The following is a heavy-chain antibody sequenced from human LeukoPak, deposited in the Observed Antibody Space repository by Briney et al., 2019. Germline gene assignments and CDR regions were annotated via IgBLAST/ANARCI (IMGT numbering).Heavy chain of an antibody. V-gene: IGHV1-18*04. D-gene: IGHD4-17*01. Sequence: ASVKVSCKASGYTFSSYGISWVRQAPGQGLEWMGWISAYNGNTNYAQKLQGRVMMTTDTSSSTSYMELRSLRSDDTAVYYCARGKVGYGDLPYFDYWGQGTLVTVSS. J-gene: IGHJ4*02. CDR1: GYTFSSYG. CDR2: ISAYNGNT. CDR3: ARGKVGYGDLPYFDY.